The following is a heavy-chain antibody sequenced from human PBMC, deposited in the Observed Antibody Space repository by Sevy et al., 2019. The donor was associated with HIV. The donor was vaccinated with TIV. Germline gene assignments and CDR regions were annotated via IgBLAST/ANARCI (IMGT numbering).Heavy chain of an antibody. J-gene: IGHJ1*01. CDR1: GFNLRSHA. D-gene: IGHD5-12*01. CDR3: ARDTRRYSFGLLEF. V-gene: IGHV3-30*04. Sequence: GGSLRLSCAVSGFNLRSHAMHWVRQAPGKGLEWVAVISNDGSNQIYAHSVKGRFTISRDNSKNTLYLQLNILRGEDTDVYDCARDTRRYSFGLLEFWGQGTLVTVSS. CDR2: ISNDGSNQ.